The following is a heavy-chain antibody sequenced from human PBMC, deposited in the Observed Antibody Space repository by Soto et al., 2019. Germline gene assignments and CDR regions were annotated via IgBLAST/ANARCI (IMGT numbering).Heavy chain of an antibody. CDR1: GFTFSSYG. CDR2: IWFDGSYK. V-gene: IGHV3-33*01. D-gene: IGHD1-26*01. J-gene: IGHJ4*02. CDR3: AREGIVGATNLDY. Sequence: GGSLRLSCAASGFTFSSYGMHWVRQAPGKGLEWVALIWFDGSYKYYADSVKGRFTISRDTSKNKLYLQLNSLRAEDTAVYYCAREGIVGATNLDYWGQGTLVTVSS.